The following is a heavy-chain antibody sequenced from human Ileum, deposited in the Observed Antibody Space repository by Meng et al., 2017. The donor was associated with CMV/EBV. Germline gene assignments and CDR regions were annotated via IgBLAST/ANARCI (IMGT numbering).Heavy chain of an antibody. CDR2: MYFSGIA. V-gene: IGHV4-39*07. CDR3: ARDLTNKWFYY. CDR1: GDPISSGSHS. J-gene: IGHJ4*02. Sequence: QMQLQGSGPGLVQPAETLSLTCTASGDPISSGSHSWAWFRQPPGKRLEWIGSMYFSGIADYNPSLKSRVTISLHATQKQFSLRLTSVTAADSAVYFCARDLTNKWFYYWGQGTLVTVSS. D-gene: IGHD1-26*01.